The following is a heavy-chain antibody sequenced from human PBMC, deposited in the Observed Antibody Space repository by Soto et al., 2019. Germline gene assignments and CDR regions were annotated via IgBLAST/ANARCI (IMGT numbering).Heavy chain of an antibody. J-gene: IGHJ4*02. CDR2: ISSSSSYI. D-gene: IGHD2-2*01. CDR1: GFTFSSYI. CDR3: ARVRDSQLSPLDPVPDY. Sequence: PGGSLRLSCAASGFTFSSYIMDGVRQAPGKGLEWVSSISSSSSYIYYADSVKGRFTISRDNAKNSLYLQMNSLRAEDTAVYYCARVRDSQLSPLDPVPDYWGRGTLVTVSS. V-gene: IGHV3-21*01.